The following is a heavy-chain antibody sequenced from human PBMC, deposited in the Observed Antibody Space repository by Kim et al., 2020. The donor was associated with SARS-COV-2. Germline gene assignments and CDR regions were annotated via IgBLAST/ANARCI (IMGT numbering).Heavy chain of an antibody. CDR3: ARDIGGSGSPRWVFDY. CDR2: IYHSGST. V-gene: IGHV4-4*02. CDR1: GGSISSSNW. Sequence: SETLSLTCAVSGGSISSSNWWSWVRQPPGKGLEWIGEIYHSGSTNYNPSLKSRVTISVDKSKNQFSLKLSSVTAADTAVYYCARDIGGSGSPRWVFDYWGQGTLVTVSS. D-gene: IGHD3-10*01. J-gene: IGHJ4*02.